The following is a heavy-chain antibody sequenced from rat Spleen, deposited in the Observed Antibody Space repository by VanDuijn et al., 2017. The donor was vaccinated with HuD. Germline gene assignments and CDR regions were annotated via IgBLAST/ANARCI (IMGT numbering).Heavy chain of an antibody. CDR3: AREDYGAYRY. CDR1: GASLTSYG. V-gene: IGHV2S61*01. D-gene: IGHD1-11*01. J-gene: IGHJ2*01. Sequence: QVQLKESGPGLVKPSLNLSLTCTVSGASLTSYGVIWVRQPPGKGLERMGLIWGNGNTNYISALKSRLSISRDTSTSQVFLKMNNLQAEDTAMYFCAREDYGAYRYWGQGVMVTVSS. CDR2: IWGNGNT.